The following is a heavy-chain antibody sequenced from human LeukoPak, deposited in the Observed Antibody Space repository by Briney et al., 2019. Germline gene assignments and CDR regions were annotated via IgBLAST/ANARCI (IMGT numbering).Heavy chain of an antibody. CDR2: INHSGST. CDR1: GGSFSGYY. Sequence: MASVTLSLTCAVYGGSFSGYYWSWIRQPPGKGLEWIGEINHSGSTNYNPSLKSRVTISVDTSKNQFSLKLSSVTAADTAVYYCASSYCGGDCYSEWSYYYGMDVWGQGTTVTVSS. J-gene: IGHJ6*02. D-gene: IGHD2-21*02. V-gene: IGHV4-34*01. CDR3: ASSYCGGDCYSEWSYYYGMDV.